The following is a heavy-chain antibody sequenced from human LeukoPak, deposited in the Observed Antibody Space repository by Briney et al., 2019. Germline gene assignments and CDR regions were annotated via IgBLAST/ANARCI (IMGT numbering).Heavy chain of an antibody. CDR1: GFTVSSNY. CDR2: IYSGGST. J-gene: IGHJ4*02. V-gene: IGHV3-53*01. CDR3: ARGGYFWSGYFDY. Sequence: GGSLRLSCAASGFTVSSNYMSWVRQAPGKGLEWVSVIYSGGSTYYADSVKGRFTISRDNSKNTLYLQMNSLRAEDTAVYYCARGGYFWSGYFDYWGQGTLVTVSS. D-gene: IGHD3-3*01.